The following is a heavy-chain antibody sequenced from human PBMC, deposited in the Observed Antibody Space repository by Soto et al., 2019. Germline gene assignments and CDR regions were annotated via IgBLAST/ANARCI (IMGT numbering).Heavy chain of an antibody. CDR1: GYTFTSYA. Sequence: GASVKVSCKASGYTFTSYAMHWVRQAPGQRLEWMGWINAGNGNTKYSQKFQGRVTITRDTSASTAYMELSSLRSEDTAVYYCARGGVLRYFDWLFYFDYWGQGTLVTVSS. D-gene: IGHD3-9*01. CDR3: ARGGVLRYFDWLFYFDY. J-gene: IGHJ4*02. V-gene: IGHV1-3*01. CDR2: INAGNGNT.